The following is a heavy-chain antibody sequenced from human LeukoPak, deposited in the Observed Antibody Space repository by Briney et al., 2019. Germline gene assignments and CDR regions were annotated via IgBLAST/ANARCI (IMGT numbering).Heavy chain of an antibody. V-gene: IGHV5-51*01. J-gene: IGHJ3*02. CDR1: GYSFTSYW. CDR2: IYPGDSDT. Sequence: RGESLKISCKGSGYSFTSYWIGWVRQIPGKGLEWMGIIYPGDSDTRYSPSFQGQVTISADKSISTAYLQWSSLKASDTAMYYCARHQVESAAGIPPRFAFDIWGQGTMVTVSS. CDR3: ARHQVESAAGIPPRFAFDI. D-gene: IGHD6-13*01.